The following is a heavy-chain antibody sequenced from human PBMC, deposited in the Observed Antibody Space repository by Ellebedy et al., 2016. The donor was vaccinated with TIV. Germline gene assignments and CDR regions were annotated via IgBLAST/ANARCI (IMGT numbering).Heavy chain of an antibody. Sequence: AASVKVSCKASGYTFTSYYMHWVRQAPGQRLEWMGWINAGNGNTKYSQKFQGRVTMTEDTSTDTAYMELSSLRSEDTAVYYCATDLRYCSNDVCFKRYDAFDIWGQGTMVTVSS. D-gene: IGHD2-8*01. CDR2: INAGNGNT. CDR3: ATDLRYCSNDVCFKRYDAFDI. J-gene: IGHJ3*02. V-gene: IGHV1-3*01. CDR1: GYTFTSYY.